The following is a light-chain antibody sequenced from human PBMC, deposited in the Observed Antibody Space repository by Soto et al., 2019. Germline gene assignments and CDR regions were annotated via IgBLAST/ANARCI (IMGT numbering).Light chain of an antibody. V-gene: IGLV2-14*01. CDR3: SSYTSSSTLV. CDR2: EVI. Sequence: QSALTQPASVSGSPGQSITLSCTGTSSDIGAYDYVSWCQQHPGKAPKLIIYEVINRPSGVSNRFSGSKSGNTASLTISGLQAEDEADYYCSSYTSSSTLVFGGGTKLTVL. J-gene: IGLJ3*02. CDR1: SSDIGAYDY.